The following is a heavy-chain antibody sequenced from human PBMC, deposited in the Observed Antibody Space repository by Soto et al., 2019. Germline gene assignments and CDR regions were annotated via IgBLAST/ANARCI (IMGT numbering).Heavy chain of an antibody. Sequence: SLRLSCAASGFIFDDYTMHWVRQAPGKGLEWVSLISWDGGSTNYADSVRGRFTISRDNGKNFLYLQMNSLRTEDTALYYCAKGGGQWELLGGFDYWGQGTLVTVSS. V-gene: IGHV3-43*01. CDR2: ISWDGGST. D-gene: IGHD1-26*01. CDR1: GFIFDDYT. CDR3: AKGGGQWELLGGFDY. J-gene: IGHJ4*02.